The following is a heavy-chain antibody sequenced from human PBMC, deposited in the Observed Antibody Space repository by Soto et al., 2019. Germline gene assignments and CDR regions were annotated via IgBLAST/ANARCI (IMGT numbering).Heavy chain of an antibody. Sequence: PSETLSLTCTVSGGSISSYYWSWIRQPPGKGLEWIGYIYYSGSTNYNPSLKSRVTISVDTSKNQFSPKLSSVTAADTAVYYCARDLILDLRRRWFDPWGQGTLVTVSS. CDR2: IYYSGST. CDR3: ARDLILDLRRRWFDP. D-gene: IGHD3-16*01. J-gene: IGHJ5*02. CDR1: GGSISSYY. V-gene: IGHV4-59*01.